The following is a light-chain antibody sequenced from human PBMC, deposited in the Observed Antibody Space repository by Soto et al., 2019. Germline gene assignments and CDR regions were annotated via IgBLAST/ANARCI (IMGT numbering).Light chain of an antibody. Sequence: EIVLTQSPDTLSLSPGERATLSCRASQSVGSSFLAWYQQKPGQAPRLLIYRTSTRATGIPDRFTGSGSATDFTLTISRLEHEDFAVYYCQQYENSPLTFGGGTKVEIK. V-gene: IGKV3-20*01. CDR2: RTS. CDR1: QSVGSSF. CDR3: QQYENSPLT. J-gene: IGKJ4*01.